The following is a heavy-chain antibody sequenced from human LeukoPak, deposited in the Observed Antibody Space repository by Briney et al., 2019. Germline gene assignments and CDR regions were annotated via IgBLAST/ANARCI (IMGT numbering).Heavy chain of an antibody. Sequence: HPGGSLRLSCAASGXTFSSDWMSWVRQAPGKGHEWVANIKQDGSEKYYVDSVKGRFTISRDNAKNSLYLQMNSLRAEDTAVYYCARGYNAYFDYWGQGTLVTVSS. CDR1: GXTFSSDW. CDR3: ARGYNAYFDY. CDR2: IKQDGSEK. D-gene: IGHD5-24*01. J-gene: IGHJ4*02. V-gene: IGHV3-7*04.